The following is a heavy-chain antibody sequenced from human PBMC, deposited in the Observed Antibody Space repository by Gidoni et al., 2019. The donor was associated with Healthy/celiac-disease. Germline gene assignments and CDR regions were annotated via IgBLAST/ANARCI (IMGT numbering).Heavy chain of an antibody. Sequence: QVQLQESGPGLVKPSETLSLTCTVSGGSIRSYYWSWIRQPPGKGLEWIGYIYYSGSTNYNQFSLKLSSVTAADTAVYYCARAGRGAAGVYYYYGMDVWGQGTTVTVSS. CDR3: ARAGRGAAGVYYYYGMDV. CDR2: IYYSGST. V-gene: IGHV4-59*01. CDR1: GGSIRSYY. D-gene: IGHD3-10*01. J-gene: IGHJ6*02.